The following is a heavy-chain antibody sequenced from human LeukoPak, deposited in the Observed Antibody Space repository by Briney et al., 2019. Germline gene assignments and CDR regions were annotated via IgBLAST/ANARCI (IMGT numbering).Heavy chain of an antibody. V-gene: IGHV4-34*01. CDR1: GGSFSGYY. J-gene: IGHJ3*02. D-gene: IGHD3-10*01. CDR3: ARAGAYYGSGIPLDI. Sequence: SETLSLTCAVSGGSFSGYYWSWIRQPPGKGLEWIGEMNHSGSTNYNPSLKSRVTISVDTSKNQFSLKLSSVTAADTAVYYCARAGAYYGSGIPLDIWGQGTMVTVSS. CDR2: MNHSGST.